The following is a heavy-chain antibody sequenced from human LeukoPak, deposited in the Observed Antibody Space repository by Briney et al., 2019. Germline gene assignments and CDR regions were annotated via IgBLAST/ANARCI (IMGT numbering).Heavy chain of an antibody. CDR2: IYYSGST. J-gene: IGHJ4*02. V-gene: IGHV4-59*01. CDR3: ARLPYYYDSSGTSDY. CDR1: GGSISSYY. Sequence: KLSETLSLTCTVSGGSISSYYWSWIRQPPGKGLEWIGYIYYSGSTNYNPSLKSRVTISVDTSKNQFSLKLSSVTAADTAVYYCARLPYYYDSSGTSDYWGQGTLVTVSS. D-gene: IGHD3-22*01.